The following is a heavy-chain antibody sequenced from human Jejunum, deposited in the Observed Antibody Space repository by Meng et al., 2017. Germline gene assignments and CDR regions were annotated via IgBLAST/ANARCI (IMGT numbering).Heavy chain of an antibody. CDR1: GDSFNSPDYY. V-gene: IGHV4-30-4*01. CDR3: ARSPYSGSALPFFDY. J-gene: IGHJ4*02. D-gene: IGHD1-26*01. Sequence: QVRREESGPGLVKPSQTLSLTCPVSGDSFNSPDYYWSWIRQPPEKGLEWIGYIYYSGSTYYNPSLKSRVSISGDTSNKQFSLKLTSVTAADTAVYYCARSPYSGSALPFFDYWGQGSLVTVSS. CDR2: IYYSGST.